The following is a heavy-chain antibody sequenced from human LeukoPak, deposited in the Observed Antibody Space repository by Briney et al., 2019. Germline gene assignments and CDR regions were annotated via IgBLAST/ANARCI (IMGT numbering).Heavy chain of an antibody. CDR2: INHSGST. D-gene: IGHD3-3*01. J-gene: IGHJ1*01. CDR3: TSRRFLEYFQH. Sequence: SETLSLTCAVYGGSFSGYYWSWIRQPPGKGLEWIGEINHSGSTNYNPSLKSRVTISVDTSKNQFSLKLSSVTAADTAVYYCTSRRFLEYFQHWGQGTLVTVSS. V-gene: IGHV4-34*01. CDR1: GGSFSGYY.